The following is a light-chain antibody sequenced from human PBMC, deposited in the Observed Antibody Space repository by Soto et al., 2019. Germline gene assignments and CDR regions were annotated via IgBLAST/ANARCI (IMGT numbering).Light chain of an antibody. V-gene: IGLV4-60*02. CDR3: ETWDTNVVV. CDR1: SGHSTYI. Sequence: QPVLTQSSSASASLGSSVKLTCTLSSGHSTYIIAWHLQQPGKAPRYLMKLEGSGSYNKGSGIPDRFSGSSSGADRYLTISNLQFEDEADYYCETWDTNVVVFGGGTQLTVL. J-gene: IGLJ2*01. CDR2: LEGSGSY.